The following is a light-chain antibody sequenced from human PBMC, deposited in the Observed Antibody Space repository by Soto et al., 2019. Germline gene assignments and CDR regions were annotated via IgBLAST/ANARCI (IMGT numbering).Light chain of an antibody. CDR1: QDISNY. CDR2: DAS. V-gene: IGKV1-33*01. Sequence: DIQMTQSPSSLSASVGDRVTITCQASQDISNYLNWYQQKPGKAPKLLIYDASNLETGVPSRFSESASGTDFTFTISSLQPEDIATYCCQQYDNLPEPTWTFGQGTKVEIK. J-gene: IGKJ1*01. CDR3: QQYDNLPEPTWT.